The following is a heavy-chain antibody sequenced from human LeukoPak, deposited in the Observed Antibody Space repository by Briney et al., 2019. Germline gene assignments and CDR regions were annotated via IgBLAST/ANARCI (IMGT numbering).Heavy chain of an antibody. V-gene: IGHV3-33*01. D-gene: IGHD5-18*01. CDR3: ARDGYVDTAMAIFDY. Sequence: PGGSLRLSCAASGFTFSSYGMHWVRQAPGKGLEWVAVIWYDGSNKYYADSVKGRFTISRDNSKNTLYLQMNSLRAEDTAVYYCARDGYVDTAMAIFDYWGQGTLVTVSS. CDR2: IWYDGSNK. CDR1: GFTFSSYG. J-gene: IGHJ4*02.